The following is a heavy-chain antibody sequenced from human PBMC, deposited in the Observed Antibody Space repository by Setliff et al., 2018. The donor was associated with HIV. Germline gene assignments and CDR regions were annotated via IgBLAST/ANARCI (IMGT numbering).Heavy chain of an antibody. J-gene: IGHJ4*01. Sequence: KTSETLSLTCAVSGYSISSGYYWGWIRQPPGKGLEWIGSIYHSGSTYYNLSLKSRVTISVDTAKNQFSLKLRSVTAADTAVYYCARLGYSYGTRALDYWGHGTLVTVSS. CDR1: GYSISSGYY. CDR2: IYHSGST. CDR3: ARLGYSYGTRALDY. V-gene: IGHV4-38-2*01. D-gene: IGHD5-18*01.